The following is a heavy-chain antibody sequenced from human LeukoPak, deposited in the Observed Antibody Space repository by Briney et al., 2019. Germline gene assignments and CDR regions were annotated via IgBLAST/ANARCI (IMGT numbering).Heavy chain of an antibody. CDR2: INHSGST. Sequence: SETLSLTCAVYGGSFSGYYWSWIRQPPGKGLEWIGEINHSGSTNYNPSLKSRVTISVDTSKNQFSLKLSSVTAADTAVYYCARDLEAANTYYFDYWGQGTMVTVSS. V-gene: IGHV4-34*01. CDR1: GGSFSGYY. CDR3: ARDLEAANTYYFDY. J-gene: IGHJ4*02. D-gene: IGHD6-13*01.